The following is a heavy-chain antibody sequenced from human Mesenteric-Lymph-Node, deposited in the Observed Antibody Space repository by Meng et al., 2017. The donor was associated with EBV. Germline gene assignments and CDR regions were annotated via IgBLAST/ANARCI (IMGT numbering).Heavy chain of an antibody. Sequence: QGQLQQWGAGLLKPSETLSLTCAVYGWSFSTFYWSWIRQPPGKGLEWIGEINHSGNTNYNPSLKSRVTISVDTSKNQFSLRLTSVTAADTAVYYCARVGEADSGDYPNEDSWGQGTLVTVSS. CDR1: GWSFSTFY. V-gene: IGHV4-34*01. J-gene: IGHJ4*02. CDR2: INHSGNT. CDR3: ARVGEADSGDYPNEDS. D-gene: IGHD4-17*01.